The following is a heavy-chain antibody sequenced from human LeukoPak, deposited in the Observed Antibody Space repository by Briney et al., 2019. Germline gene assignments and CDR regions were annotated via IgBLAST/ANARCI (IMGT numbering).Heavy chain of an antibody. CDR1: GVTFSSYG. Sequence: GGSLRLSCAASGVTFSSYGMHWVRQAPGKGLEWVGFIRSKAYGGTTEYAASVKGRFTISRDDSKSIAYLQMNSLKTEDTAVYYCTRVADIVVFRHFDYWGQGTLVTVSS. CDR2: IRSKAYGGTT. J-gene: IGHJ4*02. CDR3: TRVADIVVFRHFDY. D-gene: IGHD2-15*01. V-gene: IGHV3-49*04.